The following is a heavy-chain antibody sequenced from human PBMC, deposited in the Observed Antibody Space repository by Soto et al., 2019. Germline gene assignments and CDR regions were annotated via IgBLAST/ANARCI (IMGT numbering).Heavy chain of an antibody. Sequence: SETLSLTCTVSGGSISSSSYYWGWIRQPPGKGLEWIGSIYYSGSTYYNPSLKSRVTISVDTSKNQFSLKLSSVTAADTAVYYCARSHRYYDFWSGYLGVYGWFDPWGQGTLVTVSS. D-gene: IGHD3-3*01. J-gene: IGHJ5*02. CDR1: GGSISSSSYY. V-gene: IGHV4-39*01. CDR2: IYYSGST. CDR3: ARSHRYYDFWSGYLGVYGWFDP.